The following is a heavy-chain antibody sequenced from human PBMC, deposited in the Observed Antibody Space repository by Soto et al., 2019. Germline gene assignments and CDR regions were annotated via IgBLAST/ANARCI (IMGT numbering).Heavy chain of an antibody. CDR1: GFTFNNYA. Sequence: EVQLLESGGGLIQPGGSLTLSCAASGFTFNNYAMSWVRQAPGKGLEWVSAISGNGISTYYADSVRGRFTISRDNSENPLFLQMNRLRADDTAVYYCTRDAISMVRGTDNWFDPWGQGTLVTVSS. V-gene: IGHV3-23*01. CDR2: ISGNGIST. J-gene: IGHJ5*02. D-gene: IGHD3-10*01. CDR3: TRDAISMVRGTDNWFDP.